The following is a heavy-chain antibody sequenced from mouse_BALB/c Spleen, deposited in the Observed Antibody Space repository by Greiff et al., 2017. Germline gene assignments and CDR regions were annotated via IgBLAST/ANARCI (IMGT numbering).Heavy chain of an antibody. CDR1: GYTFTSYW. Sequence: VQLQQSGPELVKPGASVKLSCKASGYTFTSYWMHWVKQRPGQGLEWIGGINPSNGRTNYNEKFKSKATLTVDKSSSTAYMQLSSLTSEDSAVYYCARSPTTALYYAMDYWGQGTSVTVSS. D-gene: IGHD1-2*01. CDR2: INPSNGRT. V-gene: IGHV1S81*02. CDR3: ARSPTTALYYAMDY. J-gene: IGHJ4*01.